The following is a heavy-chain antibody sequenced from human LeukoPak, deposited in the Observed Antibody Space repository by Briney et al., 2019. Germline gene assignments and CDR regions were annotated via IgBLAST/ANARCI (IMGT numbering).Heavy chain of an antibody. CDR2: IYYSGST. CDR1: GGSISSYY. V-gene: IGHV4-59*01. D-gene: IGHD3-10*01. J-gene: IGHJ3*02. Sequence: SETLSLTCTVSGGSISSYYWSWIRQPPGKGLEWIGYIYYSGSTNYNPSLKSRVTISVDTSKNQFSLKLSSVTAADTAVYYCASATLWFGESELNAFDIWGQGTMVTVSS. CDR3: ASATLWFGESELNAFDI.